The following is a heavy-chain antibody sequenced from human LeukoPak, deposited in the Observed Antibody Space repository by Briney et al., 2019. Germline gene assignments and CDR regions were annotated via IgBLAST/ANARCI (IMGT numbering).Heavy chain of an antibody. CDR3: ARRGATVTTPRYYYYYYMDV. D-gene: IGHD4-11*01. CDR2: ISAYNGNT. V-gene: IGHV1-18*01. CDR1: GYTFTSYG. J-gene: IGHJ6*03. Sequence: ASVKVSCKASGYTFTSYGISWVRQAPGQGLEWMGWISAYNGNTNYAQKLQGRVTMTTDTSTSTAYMELRSLRSDDTAVYYCARRGATVTTPRYYYYYYMDVWGKGTTVTVSS.